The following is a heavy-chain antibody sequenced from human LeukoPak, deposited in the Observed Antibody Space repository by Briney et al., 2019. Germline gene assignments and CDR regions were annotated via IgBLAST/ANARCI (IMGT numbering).Heavy chain of an antibody. V-gene: IGHV3-9*01. J-gene: IGHJ6*03. D-gene: IGHD5-12*01. CDR3: AKAGGYDSYYYYMDV. Sequence: GGSLRLSCAASGFTFDDYAMHWVRQAPGKGLEWVSGISWNSGSIGYADSVKGRFTISRDNAKNSLYLQMNSLRAEDTAVYYCAKAGGYDSYYYYMDVWGKGTTVTISS. CDR1: GFTFDDYA. CDR2: ISWNSGSI.